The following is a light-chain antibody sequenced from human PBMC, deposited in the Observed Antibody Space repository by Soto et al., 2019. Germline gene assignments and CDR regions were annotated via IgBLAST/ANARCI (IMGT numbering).Light chain of an antibody. CDR1: SIDFGGYNY. V-gene: IGLV2-14*01. CDR2: EVS. J-gene: IGLJ1*01. Sequence: VLTQPASVSGSPGQSITISCTLTSIDFGGYNYVSWYQQHPGKAPKLMIYEVSTRPSGVSNRFSGSKSGNTASLTISGLQAEDESDYYCSSYTSTSTPYVFGTGTKVTVL. CDR3: SSYTSTSTPYV.